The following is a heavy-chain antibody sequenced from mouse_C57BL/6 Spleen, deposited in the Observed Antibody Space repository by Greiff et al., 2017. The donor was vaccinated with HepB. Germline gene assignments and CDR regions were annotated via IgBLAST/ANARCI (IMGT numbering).Heavy chain of an antibody. CDR2: IDPSDSYT. Sequence: VQLQQPGAELVKPGASVKLSCKASGYTFTSYWMQWVKQRPGQGLEWIGEIDPSDSYTNYNQKFKGKATVTVDTSSSTVYMQLSSLTSEDSAVYYCARRGSGPYFDYWGQGTTLTVSS. J-gene: IGHJ2*01. D-gene: IGHD3-2*02. CDR3: ARRGSGPYFDY. CDR1: GYTFTSYW. V-gene: IGHV1-50*01.